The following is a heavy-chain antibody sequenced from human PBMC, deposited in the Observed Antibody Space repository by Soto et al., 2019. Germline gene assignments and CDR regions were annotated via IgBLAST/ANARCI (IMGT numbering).Heavy chain of an antibody. V-gene: IGHV3-23*01. CDR2: ISGSGGST. CDR1: GFTFSSYV. Sequence: EVQLLESGGGLVQPGGSLRLSCAASGFTFSSYVISWVRQAPGKGLQWVSGISGSGGSTYYADSVKGRFTISRDNSKNTVYLQMNRLRAEDMAVYYCAKDLSPEWGSYRLFEYWGQGTLVTVSS. J-gene: IGHJ4*02. CDR3: AKDLSPEWGSYRLFEY. D-gene: IGHD3-16*02.